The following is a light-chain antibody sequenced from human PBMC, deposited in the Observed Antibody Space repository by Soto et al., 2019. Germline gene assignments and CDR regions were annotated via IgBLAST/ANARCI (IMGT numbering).Light chain of an antibody. CDR2: LGS. V-gene: IGKV2-28*01. CDR3: MQALQIPWT. J-gene: IGKJ1*01. Sequence: DVVMTQTPLPLSVAPGQPASISCRSSQSLLLRNGNNYLDWYLQKPGQSPQLLIYLGSNRASGVPDRFSGSGSGTDFTLRISRVEAEDVGVYYCMQALQIPWTFGQGTKVDIK. CDR1: QSLLLRNGNNY.